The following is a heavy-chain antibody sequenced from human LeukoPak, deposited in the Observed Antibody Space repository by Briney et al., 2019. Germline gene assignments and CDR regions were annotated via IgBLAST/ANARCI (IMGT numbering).Heavy chain of an antibody. V-gene: IGHV1-69*05. Sequence: SVKVSCKSSGGTFISYAISWVRQAPGQRLEWIRGIIHIFGTANYAQKFQGRVTITTDESTSTAYMELSSLRSEDTAVYYCARDQVGATGFDYWGQGTLVTVSS. J-gene: IGHJ4*02. CDR1: GGTFISYA. CDR3: ARDQVGATGFDY. CDR2: IIHIFGTA. D-gene: IGHD1-26*01.